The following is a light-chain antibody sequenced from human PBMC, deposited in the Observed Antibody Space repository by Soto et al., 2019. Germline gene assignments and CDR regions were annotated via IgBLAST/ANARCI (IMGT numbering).Light chain of an antibody. V-gene: IGLV3-1*01. Sequence: SSELTQPPSVSVSPGQTASITCSGDKLGDKYACWYQQKPGQSPVLVIYQDSKRPSGIPERFSGSNSGNTATLTISGTQAMDEADYYCQAWDSSIGVFGTGTKVTVL. CDR3: QAWDSSIGV. J-gene: IGLJ1*01. CDR2: QDS. CDR1: KLGDKY.